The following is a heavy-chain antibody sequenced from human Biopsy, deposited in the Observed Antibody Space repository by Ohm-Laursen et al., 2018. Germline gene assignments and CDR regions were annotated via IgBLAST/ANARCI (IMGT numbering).Heavy chain of an antibody. Sequence: TLSLTCTVSGGSISSSTTYYWAWLRQPPGKGLEWIGSIYNTETTFYNPSLKSPVTISVDTSTNQFSLKVSSVTAADTALYFCARHPTGFWFDPWGHGTLVTVSS. CDR2: IYNTETT. CDR1: GGSISSSTTYY. J-gene: IGHJ5*02. CDR3: ARHPTGFWFDP. V-gene: IGHV4-39*01.